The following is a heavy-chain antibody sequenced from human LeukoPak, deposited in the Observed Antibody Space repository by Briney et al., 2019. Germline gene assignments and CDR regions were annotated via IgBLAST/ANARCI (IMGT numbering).Heavy chain of an antibody. V-gene: IGHV4-34*01. CDR2: INHSGST. Sequence: PSETLSLTCAVYGGSFSGYYWSWIRQPPGKGLEWIGEINHSGSTNYNPSLKSRVTISVDTSKNQFSLKLSSVTAADTAVYYCARGAYYGSGMVFGRAYYYGMDVWGQGTTVTVSS. CDR1: GGSFSGYY. D-gene: IGHD3-10*01. J-gene: IGHJ6*02. CDR3: ARGAYYGSGMVFGRAYYYGMDV.